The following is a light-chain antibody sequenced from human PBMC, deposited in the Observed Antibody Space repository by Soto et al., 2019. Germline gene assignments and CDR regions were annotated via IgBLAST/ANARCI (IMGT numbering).Light chain of an antibody. CDR3: QQSYSTPWK. Sequence: DIQMTQSPSSLSASVGDRVTITFRASQSISSYLNWYQQKPGKAPKLLIYAASSLQSGVPSRFSGSGSGTDFTLTISSLQPEDFATYYCQQSYSTPWKFGQGTQVEIK. CDR1: QSISSY. V-gene: IGKV1-39*01. CDR2: AAS. J-gene: IGKJ1*01.